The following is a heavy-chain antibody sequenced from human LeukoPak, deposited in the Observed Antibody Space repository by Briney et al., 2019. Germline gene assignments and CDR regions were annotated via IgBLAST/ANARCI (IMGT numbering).Heavy chain of an antibody. CDR1: GYTFTGYY. V-gene: IGHV1-46*01. CDR2: MSPSGDGA. J-gene: IGHJ4*02. CDR3: TREWPSTGYFDY. Sequence: GASVKVSCKASGYTFTGYYMHWVRQAPGQGLEWMGVMSPSGDGANYIQKFQGRVTMTRDMSTSTDFMELTSLRPEDTAVYFCTREWPSTGYFDYWGQGTLVTVSS. D-gene: IGHD1-1*01.